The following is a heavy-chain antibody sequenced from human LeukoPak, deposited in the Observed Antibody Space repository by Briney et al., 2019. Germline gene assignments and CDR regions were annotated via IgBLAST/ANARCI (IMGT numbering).Heavy chain of an antibody. J-gene: IGHJ4*02. CDR1: GYTFTSYY. CDR2: IIPIFGTA. D-gene: IGHD7-27*01. Sequence: SVKVSCKASGYTFTSYYMHWVRQAPGQGLEWMGGIIPIFGTANYAQKFQGRVTITADESTSTAYMELSSLRSEDTAVYYCARGDELTGDFDYWGQGTLVTVSS. CDR3: ARGDELTGDFDY. V-gene: IGHV1-69*13.